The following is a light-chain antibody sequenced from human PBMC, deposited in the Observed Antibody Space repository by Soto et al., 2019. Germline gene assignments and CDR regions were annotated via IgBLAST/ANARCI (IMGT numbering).Light chain of an antibody. CDR3: SSFTSSLTWV. J-gene: IGLJ3*02. V-gene: IGLV2-14*01. CDR1: ATDVGSYNY. CDR2: EVS. Sequence: QSALTQPASVSGSPGPSITISCSGTATDVGSYNYVSWYQQHPNKAPKLMIYEVSNRPSGISNRFFGPKSGNTASLTISGLQAEDEADYYCSSFTSSLTWVFGGGTKLTVL.